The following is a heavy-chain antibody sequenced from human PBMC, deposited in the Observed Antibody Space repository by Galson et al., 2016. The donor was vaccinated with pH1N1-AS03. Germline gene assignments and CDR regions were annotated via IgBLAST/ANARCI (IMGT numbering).Heavy chain of an antibody. CDR3: AKARGLVPPKYFFDY. D-gene: IGHD3/OR15-3a*01. Sequence: SLRLSCAASGFSFSNFAVTWVRQAPGKGLEWVSLINDDGVGKYYADSVKGRFTISRDNSKNTLFLQMNSLRDEDTAVYYCAKARGLVPPKYFFDYWGQGPLVAVSS. V-gene: IGHV3-23*01. J-gene: IGHJ4*02. CDR1: GFSFSNFA. CDR2: INDDGVGK.